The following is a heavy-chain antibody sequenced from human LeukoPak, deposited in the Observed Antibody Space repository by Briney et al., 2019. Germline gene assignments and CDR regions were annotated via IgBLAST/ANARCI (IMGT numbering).Heavy chain of an antibody. Sequence: PGESLRLSCAASGFTFSSYSMNWVRQAPGKGLQWVSSISSSSNNIYYADSVKGRFTISRDNAKNSLYLQMNSLRAEDTAVYFCARGPTTDYWGQGTLVTVSS. V-gene: IGHV3-21*01. CDR2: ISSSSNNI. CDR3: ARGPTTDY. J-gene: IGHJ4*02. D-gene: IGHD5-12*01. CDR1: GFTFSSYS.